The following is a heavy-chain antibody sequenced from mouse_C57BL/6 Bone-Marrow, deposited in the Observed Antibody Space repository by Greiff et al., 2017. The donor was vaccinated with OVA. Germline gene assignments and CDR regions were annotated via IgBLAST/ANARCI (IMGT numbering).Heavy chain of an antibody. J-gene: IGHJ2*01. V-gene: IGHV3-6*01. CDR3: AREIYYYGSSYLYYFDY. CDR1: GYSITSGYY. D-gene: IGHD1-1*01. Sequence: EVKLQESGPGLVKPSQSLSLTCSVTGYSITSGYYWNWIRQFPGNKLEWMGYISYDGSNNYNPSLKNRISITRDTSKNQFFLKLNSVTTEDTATYYCAREIYYYGSSYLYYFDYWGQGTTLTVSS. CDR2: ISYDGSN.